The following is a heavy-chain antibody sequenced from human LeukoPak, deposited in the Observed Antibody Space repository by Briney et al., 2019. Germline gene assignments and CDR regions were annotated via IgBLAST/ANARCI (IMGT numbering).Heavy chain of an antibody. V-gene: IGHV3-21*01. Sequence: PGGSLRLSCAASGFTFSSYSMNWVRQAPGKGLEWVSSISSSSSYIYYADSVKGRSTISRDNAKNSLYLQMNSLRAEDTAVYYCARLRIAVAGTDYWGQGTLVTVSS. CDR2: ISSSSSYI. CDR3: ARLRIAVAGTDY. D-gene: IGHD6-19*01. CDR1: GFTFSSYS. J-gene: IGHJ4*02.